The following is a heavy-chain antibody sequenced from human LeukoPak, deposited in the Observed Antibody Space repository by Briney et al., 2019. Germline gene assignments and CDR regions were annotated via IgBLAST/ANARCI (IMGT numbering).Heavy chain of an antibody. CDR3: ARSRGWWYLDY. J-gene: IGHJ4*02. Sequence: SQTLSLTCTVSGGSISSGSYYWSWIRQPAGKGLEWIGRIYTSGSTNYNPSLKSRVTISVDTSKNYFSLNLNSVTAADTAVYYCARSRGWWYLDYWGQGTLVTVSS. CDR1: GGSISSGSYY. V-gene: IGHV4-61*02. D-gene: IGHD6-19*01. CDR2: IYTSGST.